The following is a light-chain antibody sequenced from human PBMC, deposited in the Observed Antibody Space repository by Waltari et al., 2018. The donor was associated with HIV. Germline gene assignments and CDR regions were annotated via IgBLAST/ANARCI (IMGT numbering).Light chain of an antibody. Sequence: DIQMTQSPSSLSASVGDRITIVCRASQTISRSLNWYQQKAGKAPTLLIFDASTLQTGVPSRFSGSVSGPEFTLTISKLQPEDFATYYCQQSYSSPLTFGPGTKVDVK. CDR2: DAS. CDR1: QTISRS. V-gene: IGKV1-39*01. J-gene: IGKJ3*01. CDR3: QQSYSSPLT.